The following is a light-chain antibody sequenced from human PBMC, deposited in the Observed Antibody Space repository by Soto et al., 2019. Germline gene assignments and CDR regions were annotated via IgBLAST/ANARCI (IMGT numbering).Light chain of an antibody. V-gene: IGKV3-15*01. CDR2: GAS. CDR3: QRDNNWPPLT. CDR1: QSVSSN. Sequence: EIVMTQSPATLSVSPGERATLSCRASQSVSSNLAWYQQKPGQAPRLLIYGASTRATGISASFSGSESGTEMTLMSRCIWSEDFAVYDCQRDNNWPPLTVGGGTKVDTK. J-gene: IGKJ4*01.